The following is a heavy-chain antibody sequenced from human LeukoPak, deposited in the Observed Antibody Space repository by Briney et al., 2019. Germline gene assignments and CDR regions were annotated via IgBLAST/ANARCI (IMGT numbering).Heavy chain of an antibody. Sequence: SVKVSCKASGGTFSIYAISWVRQAPGQGLEWMGGIIPIFGTANYAQKFQGRVTITTDESTSTAYMELSSLRSEDTAVYYCARGGYSYGYGADYWGQGTLVTVSS. J-gene: IGHJ4*02. D-gene: IGHD5-18*01. CDR1: GGTFSIYA. CDR3: ARGGYSYGYGADY. CDR2: IIPIFGTA. V-gene: IGHV1-69*05.